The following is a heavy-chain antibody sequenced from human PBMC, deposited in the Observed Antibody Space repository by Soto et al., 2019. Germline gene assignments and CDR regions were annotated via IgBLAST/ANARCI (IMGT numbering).Heavy chain of an antibody. V-gene: IGHV3-23*01. J-gene: IGHJ4*02. CDR3: ARDIVVVVAATTHGYYFDY. CDR1: GLTFSSYA. D-gene: IGHD2-15*01. CDR2: ISGSGGST. Sequence: GGSLRLSCAASGLTFSSYAMSWVRQAPGKGLEWVSAISGSGGSTYYADSVKGRFTISRDNSKNTLYLQMNSLRAEDTAVYYCARDIVVVVAATTHGYYFDYWGQGTLVTVSS.